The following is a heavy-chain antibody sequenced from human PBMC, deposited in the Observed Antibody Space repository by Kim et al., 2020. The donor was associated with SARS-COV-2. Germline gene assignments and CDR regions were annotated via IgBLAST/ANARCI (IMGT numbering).Heavy chain of an antibody. Sequence: SETLSLTCAVYGGSFSGYYWSWIRQPPGKGLEWIGEINHSGSTNYNPSLKSRVTISVDTSKNQFSLKLSSVTAADTAVYYCARGQGFDYWGQGTLVTVSS. V-gene: IGHV4-34*01. CDR2: INHSGST. CDR1: GGSFSGYY. CDR3: ARGQGFDY. J-gene: IGHJ4*02.